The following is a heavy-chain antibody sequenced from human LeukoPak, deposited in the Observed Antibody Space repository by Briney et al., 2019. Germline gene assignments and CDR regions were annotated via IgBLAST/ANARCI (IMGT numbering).Heavy chain of an antibody. J-gene: IGHJ4*02. V-gene: IGHV3-30*04. Sequence: GGSLRLSCAASGFTFSSYAMHWVRQAPGKGLEWVAVISYDGSNKYYADSVKGRFTISRDNSKNTLYLQMNSLRAEDTAVYYCARAPGYSLEEWYFDYWGQGTLVTVSS. CDR2: ISYDGSNK. D-gene: IGHD5-18*01. CDR3: ARAPGYSLEEWYFDY. CDR1: GFTFSSYA.